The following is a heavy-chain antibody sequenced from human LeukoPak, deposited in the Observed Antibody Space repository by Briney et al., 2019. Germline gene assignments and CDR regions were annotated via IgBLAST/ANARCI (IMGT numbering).Heavy chain of an antibody. D-gene: IGHD4-23*01. CDR2: INKDGSEK. Sequence: GGSLRLSCAASGFSFSSTWMTWVRQAPGKGLERVANINKDGSEKYYVDSVKGRFTISRDNAKNSLYLQMNSLRAEDTAVYYCARDQGWQQFDYWGQGTLVTVSS. J-gene: IGHJ4*02. CDR1: GFSFSSTW. V-gene: IGHV3-7*05. CDR3: ARDQGWQQFDY.